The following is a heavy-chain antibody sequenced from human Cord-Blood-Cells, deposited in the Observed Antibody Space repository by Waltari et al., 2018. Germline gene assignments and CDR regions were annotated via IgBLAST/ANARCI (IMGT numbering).Heavy chain of an antibody. CDR3: ARDRWGSGRGPYYFDY. V-gene: IGHV3-30-3*01. J-gene: IGHJ4*02. D-gene: IGHD3-10*01. Sequence: QVQLVESGGGVVQPGRSLRLSCAASGFTFSSYAMHWVRQATGKGLEWVAVISYDGSNKYYADSVKGRFTISRDNSKNTLYLQMNSLRAEDTAVYYCARDRWGSGRGPYYFDYWGQGTLVTVSS. CDR2: ISYDGSNK. CDR1: GFTFSSYA.